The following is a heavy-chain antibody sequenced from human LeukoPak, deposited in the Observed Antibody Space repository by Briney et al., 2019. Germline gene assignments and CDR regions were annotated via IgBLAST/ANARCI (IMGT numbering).Heavy chain of an antibody. CDR3: ARDSTVALSIYYYYGMDV. D-gene: IGHD6-19*01. V-gene: IGHV1-18*01. Sequence: SVNASCKASGYTFPSYGISWVRPAPGQGLEWMGWISAYNGNTSYAQKLQGRVTMTTDTSTSTAYMELRSLRSDDTAVYYCARDSTVALSIYYYYGMDVWGQGTTVTVSS. CDR1: GYTFPSYG. CDR2: ISAYNGNT. J-gene: IGHJ6*02.